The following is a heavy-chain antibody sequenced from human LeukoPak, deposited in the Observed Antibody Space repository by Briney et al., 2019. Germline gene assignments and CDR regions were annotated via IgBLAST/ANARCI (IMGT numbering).Heavy chain of an antibody. CDR3: ARWTGDGYNYDY. J-gene: IGHJ4*02. CDR1: GSTFSSYS. V-gene: IGHV3-48*04. CDR2: ISSSRSTI. Sequence: PGGSLRLSCAASGSTFSSYSMNWVRQAPGKGLEWVSYISSSRSTIYYADSVKGRFTISRDNAKNSLYLQMNSLRADDTAVYYCARWTGDGYNYDYWGQGTLVTVSS. D-gene: IGHD5-24*01.